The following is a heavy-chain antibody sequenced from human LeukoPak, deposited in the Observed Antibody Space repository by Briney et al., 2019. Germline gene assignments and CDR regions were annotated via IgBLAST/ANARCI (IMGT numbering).Heavy chain of an antibody. V-gene: IGHV1-69*13. J-gene: IGHJ3*02. D-gene: IGHD4-17*01. CDR1: GGTSSSYA. CDR2: IIPIFGTA. CDR3: ARGVYGDYVDDAFDI. Sequence: ASVKVSCKASGGTSSSYAFSWVRQAPGQGLEWMGGIIPIFGTANYAQKFQGRVTITADESTSTAYMELSSLRSEDTAVYYCARGVYGDYVDDAFDIWGQGTMVTVSS.